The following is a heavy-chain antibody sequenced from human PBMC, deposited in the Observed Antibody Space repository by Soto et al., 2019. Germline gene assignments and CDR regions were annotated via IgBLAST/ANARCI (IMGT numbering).Heavy chain of an antibody. V-gene: IGHV3-53*04. D-gene: IGHD2-8*01. Sequence: GGSLRLSCAASGFTVSSNYMSWVRQAPGKGLEWVSVIYSGGSTYYADSLKGRFTISRHNSKNTLYLQMNSLRAEDTAVYYCAREMEGYYYYYMDVWGKGTTVTVSS. CDR2: IYSGGST. CDR3: AREMEGYYYYYMDV. J-gene: IGHJ6*03. CDR1: GFTVSSNY.